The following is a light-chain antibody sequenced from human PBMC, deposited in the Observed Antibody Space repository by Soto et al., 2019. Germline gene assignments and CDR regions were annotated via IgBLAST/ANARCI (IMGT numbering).Light chain of an antibody. CDR1: QGIRND. J-gene: IGKJ4*01. CDR2: AAS. V-gene: IGKV1-6*01. CDR3: LQDFKYPRT. Sequence: AIQMTQSPSSLSASVGDRVTITCRASQGIRNDLGWYQHKPGKATKLLIYAASSLQSGVPSRFSGSGSGTDFTLTISSLQPEDFATYYCLQDFKYPRTFGGGTKVEIK.